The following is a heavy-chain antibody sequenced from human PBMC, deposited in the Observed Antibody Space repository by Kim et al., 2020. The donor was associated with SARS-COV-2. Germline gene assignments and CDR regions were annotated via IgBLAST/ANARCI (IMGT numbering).Heavy chain of an antibody. CDR3: VEGGSYAA. D-gene: IGHD1-26*01. Sequence: GGSTYYADAVKGRFTISRDNSKNTLYLQMSSLRAEDTAVYYCVEGGSYAAWGQGTLVTVSS. V-gene: IGHV3-64D*06. J-gene: IGHJ5*02. CDR2: GGST.